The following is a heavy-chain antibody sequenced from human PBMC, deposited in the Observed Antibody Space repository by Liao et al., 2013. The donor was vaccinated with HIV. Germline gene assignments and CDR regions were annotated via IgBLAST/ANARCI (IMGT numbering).Heavy chain of an antibody. CDR1: GGSISGGDYY. D-gene: IGHD3-3*01. Sequence: QVQLQESGPGLVKPSQTLSLTCTVSGGSISGGDYYWNWIRQPPGKGLEWIGYMYNSGSTYNNPSLKSRVTISVDTSKNQFSLKLSSVTAADTAVYYCARGPPVPYYDFWSASPWYFDFWGQGTLVTVSS. CDR3: ARGPPVPYYDFWSASPWYFDF. CDR2: MYNSGST. V-gene: IGHV4-30-4*08. J-gene: IGHJ4*02.